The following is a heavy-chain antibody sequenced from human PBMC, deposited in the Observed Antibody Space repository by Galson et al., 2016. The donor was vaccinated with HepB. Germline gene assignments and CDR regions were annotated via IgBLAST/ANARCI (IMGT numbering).Heavy chain of an antibody. D-gene: IGHD1-20*01. V-gene: IGHV3-30*04. CDR1: GFTFSLNN. Sequence: LRLSCAASGFTFSLNNMHWVRQAPGQGLEWVALISYDGGDKNYADSVKGRFTISRDNSNNTIYLQMNSLRHEDTAVVYCARTSPVPPNNWETGYYFDPWGRGRLVTVSS. CDR2: ISYDGGDK. J-gene: IGHJ2*01. CDR3: ARTSPVPPNNWETGYYFDP.